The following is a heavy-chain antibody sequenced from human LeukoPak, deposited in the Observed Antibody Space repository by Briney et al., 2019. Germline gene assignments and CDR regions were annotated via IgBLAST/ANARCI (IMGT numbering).Heavy chain of an antibody. CDR3: AKDPPYYYDSSGYFLIDAFDI. Sequence: GGSLRLSCAASGFTFSDYYMSWVRQAPGKGLEWVSAISGSGGSTYYADSVKGRFTISRDNSKNTLYLQMNSLRAEDTAVYYCAKDPPYYYDSSGYFLIDAFDIWGQGTMVTVSS. D-gene: IGHD3-22*01. J-gene: IGHJ3*02. CDR1: GFTFSDYY. V-gene: IGHV3-23*01. CDR2: ISGSGGST.